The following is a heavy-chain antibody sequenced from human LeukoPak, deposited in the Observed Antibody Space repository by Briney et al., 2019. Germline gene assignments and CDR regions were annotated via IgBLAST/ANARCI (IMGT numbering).Heavy chain of an antibody. CDR3: ASGVITFGGVIVLSY. D-gene: IGHD3-16*02. Sequence: ASVKVSCKASGYTFTSYGISWVRQAPGQGLEWMGWISAYNGNTNYAQKLQGRVTMTTDTSTNTAYMELRSLRPDDTAVYYCASGVITFGGVIVLSYWGQGTLVTVSS. CDR1: GYTFTSYG. CDR2: ISAYNGNT. V-gene: IGHV1-18*01. J-gene: IGHJ4*02.